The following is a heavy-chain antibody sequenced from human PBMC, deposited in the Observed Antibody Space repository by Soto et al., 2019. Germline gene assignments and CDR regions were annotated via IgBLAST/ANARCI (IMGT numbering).Heavy chain of an antibody. CDR2: ISSNGGTI. J-gene: IGHJ3*02. CDR1: GFTFSSYE. CDR3: ARDRGSGSYYGRLDAFDI. V-gene: IGHV3-48*03. D-gene: IGHD1-26*01. Sequence: GGSLRLSCAASGFTFSSYEMDWVRQAPGKGLEWVAYISSNGGTIYYGDSVKGRFTISRDNSKNTLYLQMNSLRAEDTAVYYCARDRGSGSYYGRLDAFDIWDQGTMVTVSS.